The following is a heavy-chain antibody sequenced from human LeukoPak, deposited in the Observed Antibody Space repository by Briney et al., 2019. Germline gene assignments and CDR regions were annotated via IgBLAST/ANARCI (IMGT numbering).Heavy chain of an antibody. J-gene: IGHJ6*03. CDR1: GFTFSSYS. CDR2: ISSSSSTI. D-gene: IGHD6-13*01. Sequence: PGGSLRLSCAASGFTFSSYSMNWVRQAPGKWLEWVSYISSSSSTIYYADSVKGRFTISRDNAKNSLYLQMNSLRAEATALYYCAREKKIAAAGIYYYMDVWGKGTTVTVSS. CDR3: AREKKIAAAGIYYYMDV. V-gene: IGHV3-48*01.